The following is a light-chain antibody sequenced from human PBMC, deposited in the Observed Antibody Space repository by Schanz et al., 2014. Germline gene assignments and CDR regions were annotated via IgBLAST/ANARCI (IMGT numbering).Light chain of an antibody. CDR1: SSDVGGYNY. CDR2: DVS. V-gene: IGLV2-11*01. J-gene: IGLJ3*02. CDR3: CSYAGTYPWV. Sequence: QSALTQPASVSGSPGQSVTISCTGTSSDVGGYNYVSWYQLHPGKAPKLMIYDVSKRPSGVPDRFSGSKSGNTSSLTLSGLPVEDEDDYSCCSYAGTYPWVFGGGTQLTVL.